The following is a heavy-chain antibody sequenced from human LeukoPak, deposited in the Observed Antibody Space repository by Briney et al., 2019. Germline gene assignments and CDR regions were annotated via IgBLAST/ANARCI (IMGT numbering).Heavy chain of an antibody. CDR1: GFTFSSHS. J-gene: IGHJ4*02. V-gene: IGHV3-21*01. CDR2: ISSSSSYI. CDR3: ARASEWELRTDY. D-gene: IGHD1-26*01. Sequence: GGSLRLSCAASGFTFSSHSMNWVRQAPGKGLEWVSSISSSSSYIYYADSVKGRFTISRDNAKNSLYLQMNSLRAEDTAVYYCARASEWELRTDYWGQGTLVTVSS.